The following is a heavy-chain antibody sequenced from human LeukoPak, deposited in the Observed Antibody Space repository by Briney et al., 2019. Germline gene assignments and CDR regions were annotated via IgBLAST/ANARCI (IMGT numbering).Heavy chain of an antibody. CDR1: GYTFSGYY. Sequence: ASVKVSCKASGYTFSGYYVHWVRQAPGQGLEWMGWINPNSGDTNYAHKFQGRVTMTRDTSISTAYMELSRLASADTAVYYCAREITGMIGPTDYWGQGTLVTVSS. CDR2: INPNSGDT. D-gene: IGHD1-20*01. V-gene: IGHV1-2*02. CDR3: AREITGMIGPTDY. J-gene: IGHJ4*02.